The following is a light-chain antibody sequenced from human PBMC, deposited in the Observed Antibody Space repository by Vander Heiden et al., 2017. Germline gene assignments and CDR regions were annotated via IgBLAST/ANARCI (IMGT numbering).Light chain of an antibody. CDR3: QHRSGWLPGT. V-gene: IGKV3-11*01. J-gene: IGKJ1*01. CDR2: EAS. Sequence: EIVSTQSPATLSLSPGEGATLSCRASQSVSSYLAWYQHKPGQAPRLLIYEASNRATGIPARFSGTGSGTDFTLTISSLEPEDFAVYYCQHRSGWLPGTFGQGTKVEIK. CDR1: QSVSSY.